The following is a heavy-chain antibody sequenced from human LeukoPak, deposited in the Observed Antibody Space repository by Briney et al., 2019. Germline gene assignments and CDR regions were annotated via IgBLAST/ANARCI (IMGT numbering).Heavy chain of an antibody. CDR1: GFTFSSYA. J-gene: IGHJ6*02. D-gene: IGHD3-22*01. Sequence: PGGSLRLSCAASGFTFSSYAMSWVRQAPGKGLEWVSVIGGSNGITFYVGSVKGRFTISRDNSKDTLYLQMNSLRAEDTAVYYCARDFPYYYDSSGYLSYYYGMDVWGQGTTVTVSS. CDR3: ARDFPYYYDSSGYLSYYYGMDV. V-gene: IGHV3-23*01. CDR2: IGGSNGIT.